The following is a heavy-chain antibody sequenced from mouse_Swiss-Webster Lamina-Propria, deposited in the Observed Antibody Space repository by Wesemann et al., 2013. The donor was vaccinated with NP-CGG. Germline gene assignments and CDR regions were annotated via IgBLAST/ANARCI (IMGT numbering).Heavy chain of an antibody. CDR2: INSNGGST. V-gene: IGHV5-6-2*01. D-gene: IGHD1-1*01. CDR3: ARQGLLLRYYYFDY. J-gene: IGHJ2*01. Sequence: LELVAAINSNGGSTYYPDTVKGRFTISRDNAKNTLYLQMSSLKSEDTALYYCARQGLLLRYYYFDYWGQGTTLTVSS.